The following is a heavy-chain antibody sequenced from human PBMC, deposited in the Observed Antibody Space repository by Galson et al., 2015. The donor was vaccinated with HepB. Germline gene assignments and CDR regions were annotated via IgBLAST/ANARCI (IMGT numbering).Heavy chain of an antibody. CDR2: ISSSSSYT. D-gene: IGHD1-26*01. V-gene: IGHV3-11*06. Sequence: SLRLSCAASGFTFSDYYMSWIRQAPGKGLEWVSYISSSSSYTNYADSVKGRFTISRDNAKNSLYLQMNSLRAEDTAVYYCARAHSGSYYDSDYWGQGTLVTVSS. CDR1: GFTFSDYY. CDR3: ARAHSGSYYDSDY. J-gene: IGHJ4*02.